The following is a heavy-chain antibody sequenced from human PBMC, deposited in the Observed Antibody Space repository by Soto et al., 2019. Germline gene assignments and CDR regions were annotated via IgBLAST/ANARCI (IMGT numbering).Heavy chain of an antibody. Sequence: SETLSLTCTVSGGSISRYYWSYIRKPPGKVLEWIGTIYYSGDTYYNPSLKSRVTISVDTSKNQFSLKLSSVTAADTAVYYCARDSGRGLWAFDIWGQGTMVTVSS. J-gene: IGHJ3*02. V-gene: IGHV4-59*01. CDR1: GGSISRYY. CDR3: ARDSGRGLWAFDI. D-gene: IGHD3-10*01. CDR2: IYYSGDT.